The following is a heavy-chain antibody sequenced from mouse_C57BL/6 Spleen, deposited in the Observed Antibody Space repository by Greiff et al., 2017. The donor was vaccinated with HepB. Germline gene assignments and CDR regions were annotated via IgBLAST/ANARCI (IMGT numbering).Heavy chain of an antibody. V-gene: IGHV7-3*01. CDR3: ASDGYYDYAMDY. J-gene: IGHJ4*01. D-gene: IGHD2-3*01. Sequence: EVQLQESGGGLVQPGGSLSLSCAASGFTFTDYYMSWVRQPPGKALEWLGFIRNKANGDTTEYSASVKGRFTISRANSQSILYLQMNALRAEDSATYYCASDGYYDYAMDYWGQGTSVTVSS. CDR2: IRNKANGDTT. CDR1: GFTFTDYY.